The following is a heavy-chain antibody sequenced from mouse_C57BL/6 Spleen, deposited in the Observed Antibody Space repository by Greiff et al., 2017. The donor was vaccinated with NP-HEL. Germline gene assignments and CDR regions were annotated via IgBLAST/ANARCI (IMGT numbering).Heavy chain of an antibody. CDR3: ARDLYYYGSSYGFDY. CDR2: INYDGSST. J-gene: IGHJ2*01. Sequence: EVKLVESEGGLVQPGSSMKLSCTASGFTFSDYYMAWVRQVPEKGLEWVANINYDGSSTYYLDSLKSRFIISRDNAKNILYLQMSSLKSEDTATYYCARDLYYYGSSYGFDYWGQGTTLTVSS. D-gene: IGHD1-1*01. V-gene: IGHV5-16*01. CDR1: GFTFSDYY.